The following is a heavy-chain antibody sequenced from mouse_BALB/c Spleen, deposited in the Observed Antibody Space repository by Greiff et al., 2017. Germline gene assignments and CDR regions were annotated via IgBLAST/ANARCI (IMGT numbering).Heavy chain of an antibody. D-gene: IGHD2-3*01. CDR1: GFTFSSYA. J-gene: IGHJ3*01. Sequence: EVHLVESGGGLVKPGGSLKLSCAASGFTFSSYAMSWVRQSPEKRLEWVAEISSGGSYTYYPDTVTGRFTISRDNAKNTLYLEMSSLRSEDTAMYYCARHNGYYAWFAYWGQGTLVTVSA. V-gene: IGHV5-9-4*01. CDR2: ISSGGSYT. CDR3: ARHNGYYAWFAY.